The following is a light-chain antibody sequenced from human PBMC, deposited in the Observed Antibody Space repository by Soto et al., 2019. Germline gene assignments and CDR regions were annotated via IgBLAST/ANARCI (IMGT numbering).Light chain of an antibody. Sequence: DIQLTQSPSFLSASVGDRVTITCRASQDVSRYLAWYQQKPGKAPNLLIYAASTLRSGVPSRFNGIGSETEFTLTISSLQPEDFATYYCQQLNSYVFAFGPGTKVDIK. J-gene: IGKJ3*01. CDR2: AAS. V-gene: IGKV1-9*01. CDR3: QQLNSYVFA. CDR1: QDVSRY.